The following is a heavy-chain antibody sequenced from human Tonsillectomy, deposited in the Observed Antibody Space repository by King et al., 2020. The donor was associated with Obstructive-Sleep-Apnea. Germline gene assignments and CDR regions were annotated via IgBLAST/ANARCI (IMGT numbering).Heavy chain of an antibody. CDR2: ISWNSGSI. V-gene: IGHV3-9*01. J-gene: IGHJ3*02. CDR3: AKDIGVVRGLEHDAFDI. Sequence: QLVQSGGGLVQPGRSLRLSCAASGFTFDDYAMHWVRQAPGKGLEWVSGISWNSGSIGYADSVKGRFTISRDNAKNSLYLQMNSLRAEDTALYYCAKDIGVVRGLEHDAFDIWGQGTMVTVSS. D-gene: IGHD3-10*01. CDR1: GFTFDDYA.